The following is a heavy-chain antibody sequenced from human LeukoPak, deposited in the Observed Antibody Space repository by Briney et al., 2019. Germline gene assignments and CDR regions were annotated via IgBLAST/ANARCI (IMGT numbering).Heavy chain of an antibody. Sequence: GGSLRLSCAASAFTFSSYWMHWVRQAPGKGLVWVSRINSDGRSTSYADSVKGRFTISRDNSKNTLHLQMNSLRAKDTAVYYCARHSSGYYHYDYWGPGTPVTVAS. J-gene: IGHJ4*02. V-gene: IGHV3-74*01. CDR2: INSDGRST. D-gene: IGHD3-22*01. CDR1: AFTFSSYW. CDR3: ARHSSGYYHYDY.